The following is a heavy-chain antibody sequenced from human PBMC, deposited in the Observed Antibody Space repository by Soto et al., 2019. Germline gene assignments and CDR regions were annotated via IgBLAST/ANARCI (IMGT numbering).Heavy chain of an antibody. D-gene: IGHD6-19*01. V-gene: IGHV3-23*01. J-gene: IGHJ4*02. CDR1: GFTFSSYA. Sequence: EVQLLESGGGLVQPGGSLRLSCAASGFTFSSYAMSWVRQAPGKGLEWVSIISGSGGSTYYADSVKGRFTISRDNSKNALYLQMNSLRAEDTAVYYCASRSSGWYFDYWGQGTLVTVSS. CDR3: ASRSSGWYFDY. CDR2: ISGSGGST.